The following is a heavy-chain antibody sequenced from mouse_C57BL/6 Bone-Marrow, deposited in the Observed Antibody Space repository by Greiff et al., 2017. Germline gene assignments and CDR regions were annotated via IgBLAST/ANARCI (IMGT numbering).Heavy chain of an antibody. CDR2: ISPGDGDT. V-gene: IGHV1-82*01. CDR1: GYAFSSSW. J-gene: IGHJ3*01. D-gene: IGHD2-2*01. CDR3: ARGGYDAWFAD. Sequence: QVQLQQSGPELVKPGASVKISCKASGYAFSSSWMNWVKQRPGKGLEWIGRISPGDGDTNYNGKFKGKATLTADKSSSTAYMQLSSLTSEDSAVYFCARGGYDAWFADWGQGTLVTVSA.